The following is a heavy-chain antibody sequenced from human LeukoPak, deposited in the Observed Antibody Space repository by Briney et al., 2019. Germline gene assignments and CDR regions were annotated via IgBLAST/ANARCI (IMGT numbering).Heavy chain of an antibody. CDR1: GFSFSSYE. CDR2: ISSSGSTK. V-gene: IGHV3-48*03. D-gene: IGHD3-10*02. J-gene: IGHJ6*04. Sequence: GGSLRLSCAASGFSFSSYEMKWVRQAPGKGLEWVSYISSSGSTKYYADSVKGRFTISRDNAKNSLYLQMNSLRAEDTAVYYCAELGITMIGGVWGKGTTVTISS. CDR3: AELGITMIGGV.